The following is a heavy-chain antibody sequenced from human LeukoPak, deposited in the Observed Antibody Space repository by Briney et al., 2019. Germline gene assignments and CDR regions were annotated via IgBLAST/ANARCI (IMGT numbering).Heavy chain of an antibody. CDR3: AREYSSSRNRAFDI. Sequence: SVKVSCKASGGTFSGYAISWVRQAPGQGLEWMGRIIPILGIANYAQKFQGRVTITADKSTSTAYMELSSLRSEDTAVYYCAREYSSSRNRAFDIWGQGTMVTVSS. CDR2: IIPILGIA. CDR1: GGTFSGYA. D-gene: IGHD6-6*01. J-gene: IGHJ3*02. V-gene: IGHV1-69*04.